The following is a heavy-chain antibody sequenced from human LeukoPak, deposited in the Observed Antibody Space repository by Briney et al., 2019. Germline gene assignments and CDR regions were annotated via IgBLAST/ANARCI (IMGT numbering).Heavy chain of an antibody. V-gene: IGHV3-30-3*01. CDR1: GFTFSSYA. Sequence: SGGSLRLSCAASGFTFSSYAMHWVRQAPGKGLEWVAVISYDGSNKYYADSVKGRFTISRDNSKNTLYLQMNSLRAEDTAVYYCARVGVRGYGGWWFDPWGQGTLVTVSS. D-gene: IGHD5-12*01. J-gene: IGHJ5*02. CDR2: ISYDGSNK. CDR3: ARVGVRGYGGWWFDP.